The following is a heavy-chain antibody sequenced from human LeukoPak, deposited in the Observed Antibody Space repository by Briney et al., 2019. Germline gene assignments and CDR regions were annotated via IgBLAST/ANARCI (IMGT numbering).Heavy chain of an antibody. Sequence: PGESLKISCTGSGDSFTSYWIGWLRQMPGKGLEWMGRIDPSDSYTNYSPSFQGHVTISADKSISTAYLQWSSLKASDTAMYYWARYELRTAMVTVFDYWGQGTLVTVSS. V-gene: IGHV5-10-1*01. CDR2: IDPSDSYT. D-gene: IGHD5-18*01. CDR3: ARYELRTAMVTVFDY. CDR1: GDSFTSYW. J-gene: IGHJ4*02.